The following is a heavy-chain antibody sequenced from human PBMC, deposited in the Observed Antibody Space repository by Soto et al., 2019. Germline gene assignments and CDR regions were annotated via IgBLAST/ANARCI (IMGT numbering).Heavy chain of an antibody. J-gene: IGHJ4*02. Sequence: EVRLVESGGGLVQPRGSLRLSCATSGFTFSSRWMHWVRQAPGKGLVWVSYINSDGSTTTYADSVKGRFTISRDNAKNTVYLQMNSLRVDDTAVYYCARDTSYSTDYWGQGTLVTVSS. CDR2: INSDGSTT. CDR1: GFTFSSRW. CDR3: ARDTSYSTDY. D-gene: IGHD2-2*01. V-gene: IGHV3-74*01.